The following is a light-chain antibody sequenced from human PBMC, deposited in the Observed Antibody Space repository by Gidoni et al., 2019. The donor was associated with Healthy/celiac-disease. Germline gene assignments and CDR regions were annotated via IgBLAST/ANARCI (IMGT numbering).Light chain of an antibody. CDR1: QRISSY. CDR3: QQSYSTPPT. J-gene: IGKJ2*01. V-gene: IGKV1-39*01. Sequence: IQETQSPSTLSASVGDRVTITCRASQRISSYLDWYQQKPGKAPKLLIYAASSLQSGVPSRFSGSGSGTDFTLTISSLQPEDFATYYCQQSYSTPPTFGQGTKLEIK. CDR2: AAS.